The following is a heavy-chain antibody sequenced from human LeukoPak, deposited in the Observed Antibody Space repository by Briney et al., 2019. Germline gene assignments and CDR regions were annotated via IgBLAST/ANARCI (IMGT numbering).Heavy chain of an antibody. J-gene: IGHJ5*02. Sequence: PGGSLRLSCAASGFTFSFYGIHWVRQAPGKGLEWVAVISDDGSTKYYSDSMKGRFTVSRDNSKDTLYLQMNSLTTEDTAVYYCAKDRYYDIRGRLDPWGQGTLVTVSS. CDR2: ISDDGSTK. D-gene: IGHD3-10*02. CDR3: AKDRYYDIRGRLDP. V-gene: IGHV3-30*18. CDR1: GFTFSFYG.